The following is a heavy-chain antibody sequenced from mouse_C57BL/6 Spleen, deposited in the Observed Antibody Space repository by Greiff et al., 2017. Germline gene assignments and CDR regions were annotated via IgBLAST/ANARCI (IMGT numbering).Heavy chain of an antibody. CDR3: ARAYYSNPYAMDY. J-gene: IGHJ4*01. CDR2: IDPSDSDT. V-gene: IGHV1-52*01. Sequence: QVQLQQPGAELVRPGSSVKLSCKASGYTFTSYWMHWVKQSPIQGLEWIGNIDPSDSDTHYNQKFKDKATLTVDKSSSTAYMQLSSLTSEDSAVYYCARAYYSNPYAMDYWGQGTSVTVSS. D-gene: IGHD2-5*01. CDR1: GYTFTSYW.